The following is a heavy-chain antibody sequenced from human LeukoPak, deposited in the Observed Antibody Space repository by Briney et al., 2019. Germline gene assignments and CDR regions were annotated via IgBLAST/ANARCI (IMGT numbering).Heavy chain of an antibody. V-gene: IGHV1-24*01. CDR1: GYTLTELS. CDR2: FDPEDGET. D-gene: IGHD3-10*01. Sequence: ASVKLSCKVSGYTLTELSMHWVRQAPGKGLGWRGGFDPEDGETIYAQKFQGRVTMTEDASTDTAYMELSSLRSEDTAVYYCATGITMVRGVTYYYYGMDVWGKGTTVTVSS. CDR3: ATGITMVRGVTYYYYGMDV. J-gene: IGHJ6*04.